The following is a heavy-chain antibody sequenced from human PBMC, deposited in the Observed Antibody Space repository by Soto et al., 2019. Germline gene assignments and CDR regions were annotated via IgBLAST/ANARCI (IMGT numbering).Heavy chain of an antibody. J-gene: IGHJ4*02. CDR3: ARELRGGMADVVVTALVY. D-gene: IGHD2-21*02. CDR2: ISYDGSNK. Sequence: GGSLRLSCAASGFTFSSYAMHWVRQAPGKGLEWVAVISYDGSNKYYADSVKGRFTISRDNSKNTLYLQMNSLRAEDTAVYYCARELRGGMADVVVTALVYWGQGTLVTVSS. CDR1: GFTFSSYA. V-gene: IGHV3-30-3*01.